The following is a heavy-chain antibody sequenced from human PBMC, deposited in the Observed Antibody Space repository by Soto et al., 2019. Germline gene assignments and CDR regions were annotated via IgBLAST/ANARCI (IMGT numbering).Heavy chain of an antibody. CDR3: ARARIALERLLPPRNDAFDI. D-gene: IGHD3-3*01. CDR1: GGTFSSYA. CDR2: IIPIFGTA. J-gene: IGHJ3*02. V-gene: IGHV1-69*01. Sequence: QVQLVQSGAEVKKPGSSVKVSCKASGGTFSSYAISWVRQAPGQGLEWMGGIIPIFGTANYAQKFQGRVTITADESTSTAYMELSSLRSEDTAVYYCARARIALERLLPPRNDAFDIWGQGTMVTVSS.